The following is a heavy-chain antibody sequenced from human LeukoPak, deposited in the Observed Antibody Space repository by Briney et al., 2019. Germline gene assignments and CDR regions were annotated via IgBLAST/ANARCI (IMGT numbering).Heavy chain of an antibody. V-gene: IGHV3-30*02. Sequence: PGGSLRLSCAASGFTFSSYGMHWVRQAPGKGLEWVAFIRYDGSNKYYADSVKGRFTISRDNSKNTLYLQMNSLRAEDTAVYYCAKDRCYSCYYYSYYMDVWGKGTTVTVSS. CDR1: GFTFSSYG. J-gene: IGHJ6*03. D-gene: IGHD2-15*01. CDR2: IRYDGSNK. CDR3: AKDRCYSCYYYSYYMDV.